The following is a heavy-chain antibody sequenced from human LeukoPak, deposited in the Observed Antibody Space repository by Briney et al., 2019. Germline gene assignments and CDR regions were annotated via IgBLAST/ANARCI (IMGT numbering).Heavy chain of an antibody. CDR1: GYTLTELS. CDR2: FDPEDGET. CDR3: ATVTSPYCCSSTSCRSHPFDP. J-gene: IGHJ5*02. V-gene: IGHV1-24*01. D-gene: IGHD2-2*01. Sequence: ASVKVSCEVSGYTLTELSMHWVRQAPGKGLEWMGGFDPEDGETIYAQKFQGRVTMTEDTSTDTAYMELSSLRSEDTAVYYCATVTSPYCCSSTSCRSHPFDPWGQGTLVTVSS.